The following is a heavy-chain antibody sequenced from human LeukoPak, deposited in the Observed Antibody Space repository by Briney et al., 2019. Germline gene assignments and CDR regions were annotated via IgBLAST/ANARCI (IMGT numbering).Heavy chain of an antibody. CDR2: ISYDGSNK. CDR1: GFTFSSYA. CDR3: ARDAAAGYFC. D-gene: IGHD6-13*01. V-gene: IGHV3-30*04. J-gene: IGHJ4*02. Sequence: GRSLRLSCAASGFTFSSYAMHWVRQAPGKGLEWVAVISYDGSNKYYADSVKGRFTISRDNSKNTLYLQMNSLRAEDTAVYYCARDAAAGYFCWGQGTLVTVSS.